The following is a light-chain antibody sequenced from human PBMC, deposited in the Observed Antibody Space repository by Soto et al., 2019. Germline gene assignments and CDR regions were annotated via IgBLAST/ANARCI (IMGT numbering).Light chain of an antibody. V-gene: IGKV3-15*01. CDR3: QQYHDRPPIP. Sequence: EIVMTQGPVTRSASPAESATLSCSASQSVDNNVAWYQHTPGQAPRLLIVGSFARATGIPARLSGIWSGSEFTLTISGLQSEDFALYYRQQYHDRPPIPVGQGTRLEIK. CDR1: QSVDNN. CDR2: GSF. J-gene: IGKJ5*01.